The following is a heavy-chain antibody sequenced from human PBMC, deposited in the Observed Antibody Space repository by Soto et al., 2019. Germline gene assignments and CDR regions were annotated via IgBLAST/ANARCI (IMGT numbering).Heavy chain of an antibody. Sequence: QVQLVESGGGVVQPGRSLRLSCAASGFTFSSYGMHWVRQAPGKGLEWVAVIWYDGSNKYYADSVKGRFTISRDNSKNTLYLQMNSLRAEDTAVYYCARGPEGDYGPNYYFYYWGQGTLVTVSS. CDR1: GFTFSSYG. CDR2: IWYDGSNK. J-gene: IGHJ4*02. CDR3: ARGPEGDYGPNYYFYY. D-gene: IGHD4-17*01. V-gene: IGHV3-33*01.